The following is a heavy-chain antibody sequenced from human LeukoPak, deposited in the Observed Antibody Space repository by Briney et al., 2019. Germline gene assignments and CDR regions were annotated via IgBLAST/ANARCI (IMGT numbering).Heavy chain of an antibody. J-gene: IGHJ5*02. CDR3: ASTNYRGGSTGYNWFDP. Sequence: PGGSLRLSCAASGFAFSTYAMHWVRQAPGKGLEWVAVISYDGSTEDYGDSVKGRFTISRDNSKNTLYLQMNSLRAEDTAVYYCASTNYRGGSTGYNWFDPRGQGTLVTVSS. D-gene: IGHD2-15*01. CDR1: GFAFSTYA. CDR2: ISYDGSTE. V-gene: IGHV3-30-3*01.